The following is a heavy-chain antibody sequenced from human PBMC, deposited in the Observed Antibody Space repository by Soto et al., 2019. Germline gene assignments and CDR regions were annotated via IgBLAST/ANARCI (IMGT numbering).Heavy chain of an antibody. CDR1: GFTFSNYW. CDR2: LKGDESRT. D-gene: IGHD4-17*01. Sequence: EVQLLESGGGFVQPGGSLRLSCVASGFTFSNYWMHWVRQAPGEGLVWVSRLKGDESRTNYADLVKGRFTISRDNARGTLYPLMNSLGAEATAVYFCGRRIPGYYGFDIWGQGTMVTVSS. V-gene: IGHV3-74*01. J-gene: IGHJ3*02. CDR3: GRRIPGYYGFDI.